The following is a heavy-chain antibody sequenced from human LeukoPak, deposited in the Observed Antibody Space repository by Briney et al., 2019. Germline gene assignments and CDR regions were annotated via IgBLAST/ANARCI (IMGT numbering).Heavy chain of an antibody. D-gene: IGHD4-23*01. CDR2: ISSSSSYI. Sequence: PGGSLRLSCAASGFTFSSYSMNWVRQAPGKGLEWVSSISSSSSYIYYADSVKGRFTISRDNAKNSLYLQMNSLRAEDTAVYYCARALGVYGGNSGYYYYYYMDVWGKGTTVTVSS. V-gene: IGHV3-21*01. J-gene: IGHJ6*03. CDR1: GFTFSSYS. CDR3: ARALGVYGGNSGYYYYYYMDV.